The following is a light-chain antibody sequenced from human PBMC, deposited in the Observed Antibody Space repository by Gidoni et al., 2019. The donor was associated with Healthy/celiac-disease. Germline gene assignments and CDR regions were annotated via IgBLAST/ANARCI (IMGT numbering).Light chain of an antibody. CDR2: GNS. Sequence: QSVLTQPPSVSGAPGQRVPISCTGSSSNIGAGYDVHWYQQLPGTAPKPPIYGNSNRPSGVPDRFSGSKSGTSASLAITGLQAEDEADYYCQSYDSSLSGDVVFGGGTKLTVL. J-gene: IGLJ2*01. CDR3: QSYDSSLSGDVV. CDR1: SSNIGAGYD. V-gene: IGLV1-40*01.